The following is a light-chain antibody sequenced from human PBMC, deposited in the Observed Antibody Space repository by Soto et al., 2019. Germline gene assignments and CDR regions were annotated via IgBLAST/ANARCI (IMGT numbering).Light chain of an antibody. Sequence: EIVLTQSPGTLSLSPGERATLSCRASQSVSSSLLAWYQQKPGQAPRLLIYGASTRATGIPDRFSGSGSGTDFTLTISRLEPEDSAVYYCQQYDSSLWTFGQGTKVEIK. V-gene: IGKV3-20*01. CDR2: GAS. CDR1: QSVSSSL. J-gene: IGKJ1*01. CDR3: QQYDSSLWT.